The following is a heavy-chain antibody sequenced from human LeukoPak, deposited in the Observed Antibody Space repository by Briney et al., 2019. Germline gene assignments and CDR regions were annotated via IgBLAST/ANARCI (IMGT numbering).Heavy chain of an antibody. V-gene: IGHV1-2*02. Sequence: ASVKVSCKASGYTFTGYYMHWVRQAHGQGLEWMGWINPNSGGTNYAQKFQGRVTMTRDTSISTAYMELSRLRSDDTAVYYCARGHATGYSSGRGNYYYYMDVWGKGTTVTISS. D-gene: IGHD6-19*01. J-gene: IGHJ6*03. CDR1: GYTFTGYY. CDR3: ARGHATGYSSGRGNYYYYMDV. CDR2: INPNSGGT.